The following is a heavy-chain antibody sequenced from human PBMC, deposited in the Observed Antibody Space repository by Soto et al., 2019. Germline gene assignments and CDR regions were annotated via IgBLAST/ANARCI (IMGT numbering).Heavy chain of an antibody. CDR3: ARDGDAGYSFGGGPLGGGRFDP. CDR2: IVPMFGTA. V-gene: IGHV1-69*12. D-gene: IGHD3-16*01. CDR1: GGTFGNTA. J-gene: IGHJ5*02. Sequence: QVQLVQSGAEVKEPGSSVNVSCKTSGGTFGNTAVTWVRQAPGQGLEWIGGIVPMFGTANYAQKFRGRVTMTGDESTSTAYMGLSSLRSDDTAVYYCARDGDAGYSFGGGPLGGGRFDPWGQGTLVTVSS.